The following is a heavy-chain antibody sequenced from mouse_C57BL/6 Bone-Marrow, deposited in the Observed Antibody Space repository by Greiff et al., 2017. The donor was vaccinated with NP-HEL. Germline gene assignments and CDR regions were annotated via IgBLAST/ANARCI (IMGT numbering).Heavy chain of an antibody. CDR3: ARRRIYAMDY. V-gene: IGHV1-14*01. CDR1: GYTFTSYV. CDR2: IYPYKDGT. Sequence: EVQLQQSGPELVKPGASVKMSCKASGYTFTSYVMHWVKQKPGQGLEWIGYIYPYKDGTKYNEKFKGKATLTSDKSSSTAYMELSSLTSEDSAVYYCARRRIYAMDYWGQGTSVTVSS. J-gene: IGHJ4*01.